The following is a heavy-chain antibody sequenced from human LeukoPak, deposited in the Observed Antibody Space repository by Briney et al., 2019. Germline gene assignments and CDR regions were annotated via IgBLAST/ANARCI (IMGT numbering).Heavy chain of an antibody. V-gene: IGHV4-34*01. Sequence: PSETLSLTCAVYGGSFSGYYWGWIRQPPGQGLEWIGEINHSGSANYNPSLMSRVTISLDTSKNHFSLNLSSVTAADTAVYYCARGQGTVTTHWGQGTLVTVSS. CDR3: ARGQGTVTTH. D-gene: IGHD4-11*01. CDR1: GGSFSGYY. J-gene: IGHJ4*02. CDR2: INHSGSA.